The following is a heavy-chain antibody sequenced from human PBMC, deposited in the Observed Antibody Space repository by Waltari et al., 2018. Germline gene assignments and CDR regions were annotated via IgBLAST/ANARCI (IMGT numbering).Heavy chain of an antibody. V-gene: IGHV3-21*01. CDR1: GFTFSRYS. CDR2: ISSSSSYI. J-gene: IGHJ3*02. CDR3: ASLIVVVTENAFDI. D-gene: IGHD2-21*02. Sequence: EVQLVESGGGLVKPGGSLSLSCAASGFTFSRYSMNWVRQAPGKGLEWVSSISSSSSYIYYADSVKGRFTISRDNAKNSLYLQMNSLRAEDTAVYYCASLIVVVTENAFDIWGQGTMVTVSS.